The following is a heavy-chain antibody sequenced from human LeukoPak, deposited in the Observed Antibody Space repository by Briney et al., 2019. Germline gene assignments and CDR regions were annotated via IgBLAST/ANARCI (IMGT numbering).Heavy chain of an antibody. J-gene: IGHJ4*02. CDR1: GYSFTGYW. D-gene: IGHD5-18*01. Sequence: GESLKISCKASGYSFTGYWIAWVRQMPGKGLEWMGRIDPSDSYTNYSPSFQGHVTISADKSISTAYLQWSSLKASDTAMYYCARFDTAMVRQFDYWGQGTLVTVSS. CDR3: ARFDTAMVRQFDY. CDR2: IDPSDSYT. V-gene: IGHV5-10-1*01.